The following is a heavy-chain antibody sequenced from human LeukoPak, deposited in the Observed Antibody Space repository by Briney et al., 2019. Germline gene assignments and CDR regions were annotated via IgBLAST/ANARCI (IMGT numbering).Heavy chain of an antibody. J-gene: IGHJ3*02. CDR1: GGYFSGYY. Sequence: SETLSLTCAVYGGYFSGYYWSWVHQPPGKGLEWIGEINHSGSTNYNPSLKSRVTISVDTSKNQFSLKLSSVTAADTAVYYCARRLRGYYYAFDIWGQGTMVTVSS. CDR2: INHSGST. V-gene: IGHV4-34*01. CDR3: ARRLRGYYYAFDI. D-gene: IGHD3-22*01.